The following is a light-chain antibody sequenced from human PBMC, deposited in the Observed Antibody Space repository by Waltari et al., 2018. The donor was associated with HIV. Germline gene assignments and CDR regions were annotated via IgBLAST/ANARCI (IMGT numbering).Light chain of an antibody. CDR2: EVN. CDR1: SSDVGNYYV. V-gene: IGLV2-23*02. CDR3: CSYAGGNSYV. J-gene: IGLJ1*01. Sequence: QSALTQPASVSASPGQSITIPSPATSSDVGNYYVVSWYRQFPDKPPPLLIFEVNKRPSGVSNRFSGSKSGNSASLTIAGLLADDEADYYCCSYAGGNSYVFGTGTKVTVL.